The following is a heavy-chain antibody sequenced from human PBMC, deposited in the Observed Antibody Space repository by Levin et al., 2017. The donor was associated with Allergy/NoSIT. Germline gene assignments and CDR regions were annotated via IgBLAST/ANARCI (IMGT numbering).Heavy chain of an antibody. D-gene: IGHD6-19*01. CDR2: ISGDGKST. J-gene: IGHJ3*02. CDR3: ASTSPRVAEADWGAFDI. CDR1: GFTFSDYW. Sequence: PGESLKISCAASGFTFSDYWMYWVRQTPGKGLVWVSHISGDGKSTNYAGSVKGRFTISRDNAKNTIYLQMHSLRAEDTAMYYCASTSPRVAEADWGAFDIWGQGTMVTVSS. V-gene: IGHV3-74*01.